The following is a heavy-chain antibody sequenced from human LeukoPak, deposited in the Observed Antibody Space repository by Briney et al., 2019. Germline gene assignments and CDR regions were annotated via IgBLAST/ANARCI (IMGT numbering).Heavy chain of an antibody. CDR1: GFTFSSYW. CDR2: IKQDGSEK. J-gene: IGHJ6*02. CDR3: ARVVVPAAIAYYYYYGMDV. D-gene: IGHD2-2*01. V-gene: IGHV3-7*01. Sequence: GGSLRLSCAASGFTFSSYWMSWVRQAPGKGLGWVANIKQDGSEKYYVDSVKGRFTISRDSAKNSLYLQMNSLRAEDTAVYYCARVVVPAAIAYYYYYGMDVWGQGTTVTVSS.